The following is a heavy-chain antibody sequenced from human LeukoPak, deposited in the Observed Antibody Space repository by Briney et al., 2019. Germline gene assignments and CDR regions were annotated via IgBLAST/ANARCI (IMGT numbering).Heavy chain of an antibody. J-gene: IGHJ3*02. CDR2: ISSSGTTI. D-gene: IGHD2-2*01. CDR3: ARDYGLDCSSITCWEPFDI. V-gene: IGHV3-11*04. CDR1: GFTFSHYY. Sequence: PGGSLRLSCAASGFTFSHYYMSWIRQAPGKGLEWVSYISSSGTTIDYADSVKGRFTISRDNAQNSLYLQMNSLRAEDTAVYYCARDYGLDCSSITCWEPFDIWGQGTMVTVSS.